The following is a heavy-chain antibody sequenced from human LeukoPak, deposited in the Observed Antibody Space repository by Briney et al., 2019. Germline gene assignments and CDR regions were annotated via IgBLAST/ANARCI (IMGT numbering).Heavy chain of an antibody. D-gene: IGHD2-21*02. CDR3: ARDPAYCGGDCYQDY. V-gene: IGHV3-21*01. Sequence: GGSLRLSCAASGFTLSSYRMNWVRQAPGKGLEWVSSISSSSSYIYYADSVKGRFTISRDNAKNSLYLQMNSLRAEDTAVYYCARDPAYCGGDCYQDYWGQGTLVTVSS. CDR1: GFTLSSYR. J-gene: IGHJ4*02. CDR2: ISSSSSYI.